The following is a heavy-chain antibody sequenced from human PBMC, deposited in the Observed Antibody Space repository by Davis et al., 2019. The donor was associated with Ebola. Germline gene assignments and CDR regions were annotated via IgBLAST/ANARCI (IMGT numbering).Heavy chain of an antibody. CDR3: ASGYYDILTGRHPSLAYYYYGMDV. CDR1: GGSISSYY. D-gene: IGHD3-9*01. Sequence: PSETLSLTCTVSGGSISSYYWSWIRQPPGKGLEWIGYIYYSGSTYYNPSLKSRVTISVDTSKNQFSLKLSSVTAADTAVYYCASGYYDILTGRHPSLAYYYYGMDVWGQGTTVTVSS. CDR2: IYYSGST. V-gene: IGHV4-59*06. J-gene: IGHJ6*02.